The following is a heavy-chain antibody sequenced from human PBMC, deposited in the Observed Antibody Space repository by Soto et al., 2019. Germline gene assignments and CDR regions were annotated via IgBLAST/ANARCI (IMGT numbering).Heavy chain of an antibody. Sequence: SETLSLTCAVYGGSFSGYYWSWIRQPPGKGLEWIGEINHSGSTNYNPSLKSRVTISVDTSKNQFSLKLSSVTAADTAVYYCARGRQRAAAVVYYYYGMDVWGQGTTVTVSS. CDR2: INHSGST. V-gene: IGHV4-34*01. D-gene: IGHD2-2*01. CDR3: ARGRQRAAAVVYYYYGMDV. CDR1: GGSFSGYY. J-gene: IGHJ6*02.